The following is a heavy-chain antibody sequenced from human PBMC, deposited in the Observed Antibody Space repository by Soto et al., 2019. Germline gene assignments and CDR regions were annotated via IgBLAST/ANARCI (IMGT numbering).Heavy chain of an antibody. J-gene: IGHJ3*02. D-gene: IGHD6-19*01. CDR3: AKYVAGSGWEDAFDI. CDR2: ISGSVGST. V-gene: IGHV3-23*01. CDR1: GFTFSSYA. Sequence: EVQLLESGGGLVQPGGSLRLSCAASGFTFSSYAMSWVRQAPGKGLEWVSAISGSVGSTYYADSVKGRFTISRDKSKNTLYKQMNRMRAEETAVYYGAKYVAGSGWEDAFDIWGQGTMVTVSS.